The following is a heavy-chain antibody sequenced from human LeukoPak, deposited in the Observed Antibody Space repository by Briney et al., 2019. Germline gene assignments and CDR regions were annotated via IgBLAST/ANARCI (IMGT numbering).Heavy chain of an antibody. CDR3: ARDIPEQWRPFDY. V-gene: IGHV3-21*01. CDR1: GFTFRNYW. CDR2: ISSSSSYI. Sequence: AGSLRLSCAASGFTFRNYWMGWVRQAPGNGLKWVSSISSSSSYIYYADSVKGRFTISRDNAKNSLYLQMNSLRAEATAAYYCARDIPEQWRPFDYWGQGTLVTVSS. J-gene: IGHJ4*02. D-gene: IGHD6-19*01.